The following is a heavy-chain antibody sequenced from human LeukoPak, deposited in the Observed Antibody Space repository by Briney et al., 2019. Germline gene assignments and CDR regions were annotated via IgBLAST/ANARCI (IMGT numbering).Heavy chain of an antibody. CDR3: ARAYPPDYYDTPPYYFDY. J-gene: IGHJ4*02. CDR1: GYTFTSYG. CDR2: ISAYNGNT. D-gene: IGHD3-22*01. Sequence: GASVKVSFKASGYTFTSYGISWVRQAPGQGLEWMGWISAYNGNTNYAQKLQGRVTMTTDTSTSTAYMELRSLRSDDTAVYYCARAYPPDYYDTPPYYFDYWGQGTLVTVSS. V-gene: IGHV1-18*01.